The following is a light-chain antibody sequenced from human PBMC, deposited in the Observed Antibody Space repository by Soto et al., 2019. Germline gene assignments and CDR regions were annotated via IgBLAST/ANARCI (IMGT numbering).Light chain of an antibody. J-gene: IGKJ4*01. CDR2: DAS. V-gene: IGKV3-11*01. CDR1: QSVNSN. Sequence: TQSPATLSVSPGGTVTLSGRASQSVNSNLAWYQQKPGQAPRLLIYDASNRATGIPARFSGSGSGTDFTLTISSLEPEDFAVYYCQQRSNWPLTYGGGTKVDIK. CDR3: QQRSNWPLT.